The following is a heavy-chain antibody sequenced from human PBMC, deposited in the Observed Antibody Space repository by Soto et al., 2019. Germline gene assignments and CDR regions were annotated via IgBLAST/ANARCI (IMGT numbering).Heavy chain of an antibody. CDR2: IYPGDSDT. J-gene: IGHJ5*02. D-gene: IGHD1-26*01. CDR3: ERSGVGAKFYNWFDP. Sequence: LGESLKISCKASGYDFTSYWIGWVRQKPGKGLEWMAMIYPGDSDTRDSPSFQGQVTISADKSISTAYLQWSSLKASDTAMYYCERSGVGAKFYNWFDPWGQGTLVTVSS. V-gene: IGHV5-51*01. CDR1: GYDFTSYW.